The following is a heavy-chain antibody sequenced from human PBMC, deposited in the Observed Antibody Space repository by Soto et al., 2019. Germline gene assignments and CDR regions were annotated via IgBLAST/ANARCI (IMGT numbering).Heavy chain of an antibody. D-gene: IGHD6-19*01. CDR2: ISTSGATR. CDR1: GFTFSTDS. CDR3: ARFFGSGFDY. J-gene: IGHJ4*02. Sequence: EVQLVESGGGLVQPGGSLRLSCVASGFTFSTDSMNWVRQAPGKGLEWVAHISTSGATRYYADSVKGRFTISRDNAKSSLYLQMDSLRNEDTAVYYCARFFGSGFDYGGQGTLVTVSS. V-gene: IGHV3-48*02.